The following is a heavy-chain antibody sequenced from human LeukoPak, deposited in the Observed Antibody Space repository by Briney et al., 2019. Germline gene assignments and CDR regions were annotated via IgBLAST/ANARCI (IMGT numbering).Heavy chain of an antibody. CDR3: AKSSMVRGNDY. CDR2: ISGRGGST. D-gene: IGHD3-10*01. V-gene: IGHV3-23*01. CDR1: GFTFSSYS. Sequence: GGSLRLSCAASGFTFSSYSMSWVRQAPGKGLEWVSAISGRGGSTYYADSVKGRFTISRDNSKNTLYLQMNSLRAEDTAVYYCAKSSMVRGNDYWGQGTLVTVSS. J-gene: IGHJ4*02.